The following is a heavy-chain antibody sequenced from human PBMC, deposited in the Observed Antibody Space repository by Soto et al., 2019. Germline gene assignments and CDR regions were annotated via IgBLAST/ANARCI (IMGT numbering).Heavy chain of an antibody. Sequence: QVQLQESGPGLVKPSETLSLTCTVSGGSISSYYWSWIRQPPGKGLEWIGYMYYSGSTNYNPSLKSRGTIAVETSKNQFSLKLSSATAADTAVYYYARPIYGDWRDCAFDIWGQGTMVTVSS. CDR1: GGSISSYY. V-gene: IGHV4-59*08. CDR2: MYYSGST. J-gene: IGHJ3*02. CDR3: ARPIYGDWRDCAFDI. D-gene: IGHD4-17*01.